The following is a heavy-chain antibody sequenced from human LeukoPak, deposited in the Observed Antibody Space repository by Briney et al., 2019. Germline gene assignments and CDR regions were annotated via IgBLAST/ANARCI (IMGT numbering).Heavy chain of an antibody. D-gene: IGHD3-9*01. J-gene: IGHJ4*02. CDR3: AHLLYYDILRGFDY. CDR2: IYWDDAK. V-gene: IGHV2-5*02. Sequence: SGPTLVKPTQTLTLTCTFSGFSLSTSGVGVGWIRQPPGKALEWLALIYWDDAKRYSPSLKSRLTITKDTSKNQVVLTMTNMDPVDTATYYCAHLLYYDILRGFDYWGQGTLVTVSS. CDR1: GFSLSTSGVG.